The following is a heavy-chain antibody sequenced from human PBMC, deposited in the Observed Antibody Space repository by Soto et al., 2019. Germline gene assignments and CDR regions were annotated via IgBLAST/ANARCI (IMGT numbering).Heavy chain of an antibody. D-gene: IGHD3-3*01. J-gene: IGHJ5*02. CDR3: TRKLEASIRLVEWFSYKWFDP. CDR2: INFRGTT. V-gene: IGHV4-34*01. Sequence: SETLSLTCDVHGESLSGYSWSWIRQPPGKGLEWIGEINFRGTTNYHPSLKSRVSMSVDTSKNQISLNTSSVTAADTALYFCTRKLEASIRLVEWFSYKWFDPWGPGTLVTVSS. CDR1: GESLSGYS.